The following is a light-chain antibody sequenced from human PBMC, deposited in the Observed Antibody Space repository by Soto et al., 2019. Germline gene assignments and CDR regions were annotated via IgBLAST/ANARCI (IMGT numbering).Light chain of an antibody. CDR2: DAS. CDR3: QKHASE. CDR1: QDIYNY. J-gene: IGKJ1*01. Sequence: DIQMTQSPPSLSASVGDRVTITCRAGQDIYNYVAWYQQKPGKLPTLLIYDASTLQSGVPSRFSGSGYGTDFTLTISSLQPEDVATYYCQKHASEFGQGTKVEIK. V-gene: IGKV1-27*01.